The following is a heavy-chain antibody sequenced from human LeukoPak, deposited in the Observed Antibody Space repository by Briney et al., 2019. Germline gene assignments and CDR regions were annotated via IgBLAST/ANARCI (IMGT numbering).Heavy chain of an antibody. J-gene: IGHJ6*03. D-gene: IGHD2-2*01. CDR2: ISSSSSYI. CDR1: GFTFSSYS. Sequence: GGSLRLSCAASGFTFSSYSMNWVRQAPGKGLEWVSSISSSSSYIYYADSVKGRFTISRDNAKNSLYLQMNSLRSEDTAVYYCAKNPNYCSSTSCYYYYMDVWGKGTTVTVSS. CDR3: AKNPNYCSSTSCYYYYMDV. V-gene: IGHV3-21*04.